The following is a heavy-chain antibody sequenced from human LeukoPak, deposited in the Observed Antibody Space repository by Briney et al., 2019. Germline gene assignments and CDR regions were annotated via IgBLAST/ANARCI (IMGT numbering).Heavy chain of an antibody. Sequence: PSETLSLTCTVSGGSISSYYWSWLRQPAGKGLEWIGRIYTSGSSNYNPSLKSRVTMSVDTSKNQLSLKLSSVTAADTAVYYCARARRRNENNYYYYMDVWGKGTTVTVSS. J-gene: IGHJ6*03. V-gene: IGHV4-4*07. CDR2: IYTSGSS. D-gene: IGHD1-1*01. CDR3: ARARRRNENNYYYYMDV. CDR1: GGSISSYY.